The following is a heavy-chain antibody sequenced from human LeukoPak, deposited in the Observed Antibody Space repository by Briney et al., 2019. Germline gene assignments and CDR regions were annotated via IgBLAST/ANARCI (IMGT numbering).Heavy chain of an antibody. CDR3: SRMSDDFWSGYVQSDWCFDL. J-gene: IGHJ2*01. V-gene: IGHV4-59*08. CDR1: GGSISSYY. D-gene: IGHD3-3*01. CDR2: IYYSGST. Sequence: SETLSLTCTVSGGSISSYYWSWIRQPPGKGLEWIGYIYYSGSTNYNPSLKSRVTISVDTSKNQFSLKLNSVTAADTAIYYCSRMSDDFWSGYVQSDWCFDLWGRGTLVTVSS.